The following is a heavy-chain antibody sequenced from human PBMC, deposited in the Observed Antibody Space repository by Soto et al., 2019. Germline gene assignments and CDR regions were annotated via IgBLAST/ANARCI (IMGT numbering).Heavy chain of an antibody. J-gene: IGHJ5*02. CDR1: GGTFSSYA. V-gene: IGHV1-69*01. CDR3: ARDRPHSLYNWFDP. Sequence: QVQLVQSGAEVKKPGSSVKVSCKASGGTFSSYAISWVRQAPGQGLEWMGGIIPIFGTANYAQKFQGRVTITADESTSTAYMEPSSLRSEDTAVYYCARDRPHSLYNWFDPWGQGTLVTVSS. D-gene: IGHD2-15*01. CDR2: IIPIFGTA.